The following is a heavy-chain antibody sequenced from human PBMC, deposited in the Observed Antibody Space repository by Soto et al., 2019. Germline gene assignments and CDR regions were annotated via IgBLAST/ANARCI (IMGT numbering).Heavy chain of an antibody. CDR3: VRDTSPRRADY. D-gene: IGHD2-2*01. V-gene: IGHV3-7*01. CDR1: GFTFSTYW. CDR2: IKQDGSDK. Sequence: PVGSLRLSCAASGFTFSTYWMSWFRQAPGKGLEWVANIKQDGSDKHYVDSVKDRFTISRDNAKNSLFLQMNSLRAEDTAVYYCVRDTSPRRADYWGQGTLVTVSS. J-gene: IGHJ4*02.